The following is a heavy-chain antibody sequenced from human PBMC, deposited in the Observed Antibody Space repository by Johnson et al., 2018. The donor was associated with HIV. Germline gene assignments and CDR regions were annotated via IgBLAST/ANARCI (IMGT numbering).Heavy chain of an antibody. J-gene: IGHJ3*02. CDR2: IKPDGSDK. Sequence: EVQLVESGGGLAKPAWSPRLSCAASQFIFSNYYMNCVRQAPGRGLEWVASIKPDGSDKYSVDSVKGRFTISRDNAKNSLYLQMNSLRAEDTAVYYCARPYYVISDYYLYSFDIWGQGTMVAVSS. D-gene: IGHD3-22*01. CDR1: QFIFSNYY. V-gene: IGHV3-7*01. CDR3: ARPYYVISDYYLYSFDI.